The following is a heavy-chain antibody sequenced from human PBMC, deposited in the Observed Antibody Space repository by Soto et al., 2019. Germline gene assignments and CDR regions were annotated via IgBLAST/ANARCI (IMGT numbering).Heavy chain of an antibody. CDR3: ATIQWRSSSPIDY. D-gene: IGHD6-13*01. V-gene: IGHV3-66*01. J-gene: IGHJ4*02. CDR2: IYSGGST. Sequence: EVQLVESVGGLVQPGGSLRLSCAASEFTVSSNYMSWVRQAPGKGLEWVSVIYSGGSTYYADSVKGRFTISRDNSKNTVYLQMNSLRAEDTAVYYCATIQWRSSSPIDYWGQGTLVTVSS. CDR1: EFTVSSNY.